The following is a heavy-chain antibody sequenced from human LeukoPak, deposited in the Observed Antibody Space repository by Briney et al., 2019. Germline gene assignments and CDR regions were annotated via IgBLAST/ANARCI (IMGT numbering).Heavy chain of an antibody. D-gene: IGHD1-20*01. Sequence: GGSLRLSCAASGFTFSSYSMNWVRQAPGKGLERVSYISPSSSSIHYADSVEGRFTISRDNAKNSLYLQMNSLRDEDTAVYYCARLGVTGTTLYYFDYWGQGTLVTVSS. CDR2: ISPSSSSI. CDR3: ARLGVTGTTLYYFDY. CDR1: GFTFSSYS. V-gene: IGHV3-48*02. J-gene: IGHJ4*02.